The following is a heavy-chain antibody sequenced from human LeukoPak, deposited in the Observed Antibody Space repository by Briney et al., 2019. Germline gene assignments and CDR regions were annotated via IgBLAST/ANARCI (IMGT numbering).Heavy chain of an antibody. Sequence: GGSLRLSCATSGFTFSNYGMHWVRQAPGKGLEWVAVISYDGSNRYYADSVKGRFTISRDNSKNTLYLQMNSLRPEDAAVYYCANLPLWGQGTLVTVSS. V-gene: IGHV3-30*18. CDR1: GFTFSNYG. J-gene: IGHJ4*02. CDR2: ISYDGSNR. CDR3: ANLPL.